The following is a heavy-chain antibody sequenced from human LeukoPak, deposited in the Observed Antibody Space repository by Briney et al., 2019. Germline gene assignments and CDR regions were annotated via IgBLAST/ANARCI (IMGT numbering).Heavy chain of an antibody. V-gene: IGHV5-51*01. CDR3: ARRAGGVEDY. Sequence: GESLKISCKASGYIFTDYCIGWVRQMPGKGLEWMGIIYPDDSDTRYSPSFEGQVTISADKSVNIAYLHWNSLKATDNAIYYCARRAGGVEDYWGQGTLVTVSS. CDR2: IYPDDSDT. J-gene: IGHJ4*02. CDR1: GYIFTDYC. D-gene: IGHD3-16*01.